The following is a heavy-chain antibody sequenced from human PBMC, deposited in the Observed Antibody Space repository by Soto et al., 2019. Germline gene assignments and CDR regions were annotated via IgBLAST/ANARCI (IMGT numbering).Heavy chain of an antibody. CDR2: IWYDGSNK. CDR3: ARGNGLNSGSYFFAFDI. CDR1: GFTFSSYG. Sequence: GGSLRLSCAASGFTFSSYGMHWVRQAQGKGLEWVAVIWYDGSNKYYADSVKGRFTISRDNSKKTLYLQMNSLRAEDTAVYYCARGNGLNSGSYFFAFDIWGQGTMVTVSS. D-gene: IGHD1-26*01. V-gene: IGHV3-33*01. J-gene: IGHJ3*02.